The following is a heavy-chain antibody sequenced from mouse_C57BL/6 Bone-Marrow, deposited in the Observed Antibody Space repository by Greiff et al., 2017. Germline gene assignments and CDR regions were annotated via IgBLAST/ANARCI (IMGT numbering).Heavy chain of an antibody. CDR2: IDPSDSYT. J-gene: IGHJ1*03. CDR1: GYTFTSYW. D-gene: IGHD5-2*01. Sequence: QVHVKQSGAELVKPGASVKLSCKASGYTFTSYWMQWVKQRPGQGLEWIGEIDPSDSYTNYNQKFKGKATLTVDTSSSTAYMQLSSLTSEDSAVYYCAREGISEGYFDVWGTGTTVTVSS. V-gene: IGHV1-50*01. CDR3: AREGISEGYFDV.